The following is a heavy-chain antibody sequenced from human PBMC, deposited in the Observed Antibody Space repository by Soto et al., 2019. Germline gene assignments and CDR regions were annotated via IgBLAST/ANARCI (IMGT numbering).Heavy chain of an antibody. J-gene: IGHJ4*02. CDR2: ISYDGSNK. CDR1: GFTFSSYA. Sequence: QVQLVESGGGVVQPGRSLRLSCAASGFTFSSYAMHWVRQAPGKGLEWVAVISYDGSNKYYADSVKGRFTISRDNSKNTLYLQMNSLRGGETAVYYCARNGALEHLGQGTLVTVSS. D-gene: IGHD4-17*01. V-gene: IGHV3-30-3*01. CDR3: ARNGALEH.